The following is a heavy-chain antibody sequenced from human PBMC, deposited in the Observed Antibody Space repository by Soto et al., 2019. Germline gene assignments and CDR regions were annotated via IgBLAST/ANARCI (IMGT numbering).Heavy chain of an antibody. Sequence: ASVKVSCKASGYTFTGYYMHWVRQATGQGLEWMGWMNPNSGNTGYAQKFQGRVTMTRNTSISTAYMELSSLRSEDTAVYYCARATKNDIPDVWGKGTTVTVSS. CDR1: GYTFTGYY. V-gene: IGHV1-8*02. CDR2: MNPNSGNT. D-gene: IGHD2-15*01. CDR3: ARATKNDIPDV. J-gene: IGHJ6*04.